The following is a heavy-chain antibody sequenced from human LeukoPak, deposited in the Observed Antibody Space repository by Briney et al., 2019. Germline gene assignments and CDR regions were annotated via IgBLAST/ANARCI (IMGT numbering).Heavy chain of an antibody. Sequence: GASVKASCKASGGTFSSYAISWVRQAPGQGLEWMGRIIPILGIANYAQKFQGRVTITADKSTSTAYMELSSLRSEDTAVYYCARAWVIAAAGTGAFDIWGQGTMVTVSS. J-gene: IGHJ3*02. V-gene: IGHV1-69*04. CDR3: ARAWVIAAAGTGAFDI. CDR2: IIPILGIA. D-gene: IGHD6-13*01. CDR1: GGTFSSYA.